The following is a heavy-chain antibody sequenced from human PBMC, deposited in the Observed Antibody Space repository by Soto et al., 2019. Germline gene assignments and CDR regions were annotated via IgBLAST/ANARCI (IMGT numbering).Heavy chain of an antibody. D-gene: IGHD3-3*01. V-gene: IGHV4-34*01. CDR1: GGSFSGYY. Sequence: SETLSLTCAVYGGSFSGYYWSWIRQPPGKGLEWIGEINHSGSTNYNPSLKSRVTISVDTSKNQFSLKLSSVTAADTAVYYCARFWSGSPHHWFDPWGQGTLVTVSS. CDR2: INHSGST. J-gene: IGHJ5*02. CDR3: ARFWSGSPHHWFDP.